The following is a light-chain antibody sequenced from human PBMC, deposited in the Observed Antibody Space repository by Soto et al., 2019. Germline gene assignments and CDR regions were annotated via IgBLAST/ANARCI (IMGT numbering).Light chain of an antibody. Sequence: DIVLTQSPGTLSVSPGERATLSCRASQTISSNYLAWYQQKPGQPPSLLIYGTSSRATGIPDRFSGSGPGTDFTLTISRLEPEDSAIYYCQQYVSWTFGQGTKVEIK. J-gene: IGKJ1*01. CDR2: GTS. V-gene: IGKV3-20*01. CDR3: QQYVSWT. CDR1: QTISSNY.